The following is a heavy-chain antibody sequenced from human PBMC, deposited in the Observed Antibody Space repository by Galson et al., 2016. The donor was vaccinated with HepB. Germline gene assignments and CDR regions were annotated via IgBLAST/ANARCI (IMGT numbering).Heavy chain of an antibody. Sequence: SLRLSCAASGFTFSIYAMNWVRQVPGKGLEWVSGMSGSGSSTDSADSVKGRFTISRDNAKNTLYLEMNSLRAEDTALYFCARDRAAAGIFYSSDLWGQGTLVTVSS. D-gene: IGHD6-13*01. V-gene: IGHV3-23*01. J-gene: IGHJ5*02. CDR2: MSGSGSST. CDR3: ARDRAAAGIFYSSDL. CDR1: GFTFSIYA.